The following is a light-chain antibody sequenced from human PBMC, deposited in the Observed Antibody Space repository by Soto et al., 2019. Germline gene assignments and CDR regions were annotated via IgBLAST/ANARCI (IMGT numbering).Light chain of an antibody. CDR2: GDT. Sequence: QAVVTQPPSVSGAPGQRVTISCTGSSTNLGANYGVHWYHQVPGTAPKLLIYGDTNRPSGVPDRFSGSRSATSASLAITGLQAEDEADYYCQSYDSILTAVVFGGGTQLTVL. CDR1: STNLGANYG. V-gene: IGLV1-40*01. CDR3: QSYDSILTAVV. J-gene: IGLJ7*01.